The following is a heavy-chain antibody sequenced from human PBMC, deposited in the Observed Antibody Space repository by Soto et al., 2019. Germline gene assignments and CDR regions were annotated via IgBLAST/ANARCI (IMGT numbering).Heavy chain of an antibody. J-gene: IGHJ4*02. D-gene: IGHD4-17*01. CDR2: IFYTGST. CDR3: ARLDYGDSAFDS. V-gene: IGHV4-31*03. Sequence: QVQLQESGPGLVQPSETLSLTCSVSGGSINSASYHWSWLRQHPGKGLEFIGYIFYTGSTYYNPFLESRVTISVATSKNHVSLRLNAVTAADTAVYYCARLDYGDSAFDSWGRGTLVTVPS. CDR1: GGSINSASYH.